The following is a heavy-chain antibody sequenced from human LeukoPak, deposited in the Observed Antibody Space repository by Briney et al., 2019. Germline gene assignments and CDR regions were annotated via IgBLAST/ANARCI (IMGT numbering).Heavy chain of an antibody. J-gene: IGHJ4*02. Sequence: SETLSLTCAVYGGSFSGYYWSWIRQPPGKGLEWIGEINHSGSTNYNPSLKSRVTISVDTSKSQFSLKLSSVTAADTAVYYCARDHYGDLSAFDYWGQGTLVTVSS. V-gene: IGHV4-34*01. CDR3: ARDHYGDLSAFDY. CDR1: GGSFSGYY. CDR2: INHSGST. D-gene: IGHD4-17*01.